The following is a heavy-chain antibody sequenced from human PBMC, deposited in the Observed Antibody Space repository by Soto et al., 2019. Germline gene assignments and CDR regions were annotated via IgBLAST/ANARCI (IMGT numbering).Heavy chain of an antibody. V-gene: IGHV6-1*01. CDR3: SRGGGDSSSWYSYYYYYYGMDV. CDR2: TYYRSKWYN. Sequence: SQTLSLTCAISGDSVSSNSAAWNWIRQSPSRGLEWPGRTYYRSKWYNDYAVSVKSRITINPDTSKNQFSLQLNSVTPEDTAVFYCSRGGGDSSSWYSYYYYYYGMDVWGQGTTVTVSS. D-gene: IGHD6-13*01. CDR1: GDSVSSNSAA. J-gene: IGHJ6*02.